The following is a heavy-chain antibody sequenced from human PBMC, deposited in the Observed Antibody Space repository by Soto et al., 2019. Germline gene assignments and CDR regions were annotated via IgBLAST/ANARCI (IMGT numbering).Heavy chain of an antibody. CDR1: GGSISSGDYY. CDR3: ARGRAKNIGGFYYFDY. V-gene: IGHV4-30-4*02. J-gene: IGHJ4*02. CDR2: IYYSGST. Sequence: SETLSLTCTVSGGSISSGDYYWSWIRQPPGKGLEWIGYIYYSGSTYYNPSLKNRVTISVDTSKNQFSLKLSSVTAADTAVYYCARGRAKNIGGFYYFDYWGQGTLVTVSS. D-gene: IGHD5-12*01.